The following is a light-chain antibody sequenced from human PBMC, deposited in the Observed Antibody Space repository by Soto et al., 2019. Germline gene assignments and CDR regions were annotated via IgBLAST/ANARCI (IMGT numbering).Light chain of an antibody. CDR3: QQYHDWPPIT. Sequence: EVVMTQSPGTLSLSAGERATVSCRASQSISSDLAWYQQKPGQAPRLLIHGASTRATDIPARFSGGGSGTEFTLTISSLQSEDSAIYYCQQYHDWPPITFGPGTKVHIK. CDR1: QSISSD. V-gene: IGKV3-15*01. CDR2: GAS. J-gene: IGKJ3*01.